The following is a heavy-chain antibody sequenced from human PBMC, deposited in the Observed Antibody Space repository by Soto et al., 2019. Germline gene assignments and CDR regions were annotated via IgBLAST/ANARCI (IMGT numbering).Heavy chain of an antibody. J-gene: IGHJ4*02. CDR3: AREVMITFGGVITLFDY. CDR2: INPRGGRT. Sequence: ASVKVSCKASQYNFTNYCVHWVRQAPGQGLEWMGIINPRGGRTNYAQKFQGRVTITADESTSTAYMELSSLRSEDTAVYYCAREVMITFGGVITLFDYWGQGTLVTVSS. D-gene: IGHD3-16*02. CDR1: QYNFTNYC. V-gene: IGHV1-46*01.